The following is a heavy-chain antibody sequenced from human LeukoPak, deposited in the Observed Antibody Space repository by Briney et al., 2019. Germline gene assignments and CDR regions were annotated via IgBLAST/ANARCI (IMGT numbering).Heavy chain of an antibody. CDR3: ARDVVVIANWYFDL. J-gene: IGHJ2*01. CDR1: GGSISSYY. V-gene: IGHV4-59*12. CDR2: IYYSGST. D-gene: IGHD2-21*01. Sequence: SETLSLTCTVSGGSISSYYWSWIRQPPGKGLEWIAYIYYSGSTNYNPSLKSRVTISVDTSKNQFSLKLSSVTAADTAVYYCARDVVVIANWYFDLWGRGTLVTVSS.